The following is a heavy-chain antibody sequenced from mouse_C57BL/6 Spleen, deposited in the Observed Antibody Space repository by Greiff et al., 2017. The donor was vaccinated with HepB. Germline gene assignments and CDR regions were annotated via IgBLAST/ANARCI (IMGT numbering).Heavy chain of an antibody. CDR2: IRSKSNNYAT. J-gene: IGHJ4*01. CDR1: GFSFNTYA. V-gene: IGHV10-1*01. Sequence: DVKLVESGGGLVQPKGSLKLSCAASGFSFNTYAMNWVRQAPGKGLEWVARIRSKSNNYATYYADSVKDRFTISRDDSESMLYLQMNNLKTEDTAMYYCVRHGDTTVVAKDAMDYWGQGTSVTVSS. D-gene: IGHD1-1*01. CDR3: VRHGDTTVVAKDAMDY.